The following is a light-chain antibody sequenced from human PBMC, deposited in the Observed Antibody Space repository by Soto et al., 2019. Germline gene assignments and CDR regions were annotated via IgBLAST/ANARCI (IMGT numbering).Light chain of an antibody. CDR1: SSNIGNYD. Sequence: QSVLTQTPSVSAAPGKQVTISCSGSSSNIGNYDVSWYQQLPGTAPKLLIYDNDKRPSGIPDRFSGSKSGTSVTLGITGLQTGDEADYYCGTWDSSQRGGVFGGGTKLTVL. CDR2: DND. V-gene: IGLV1-51*01. J-gene: IGLJ2*01. CDR3: GTWDSSQRGGV.